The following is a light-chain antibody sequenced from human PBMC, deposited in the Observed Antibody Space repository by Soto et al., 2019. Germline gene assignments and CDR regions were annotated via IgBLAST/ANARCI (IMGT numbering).Light chain of an antibody. Sequence: DIQMTQSPSTLSASVGDRVTITCRASQTIGTWLAWYQQKPGKAPKLLISRTSTLESGVPSRFSGSGSGTEFTLTISSLQPDDFATYHCQQYNSFPETFGQGTKVE. V-gene: IGKV1-5*03. CDR1: QTIGTW. CDR2: RTS. J-gene: IGKJ1*01. CDR3: QQYNSFPET.